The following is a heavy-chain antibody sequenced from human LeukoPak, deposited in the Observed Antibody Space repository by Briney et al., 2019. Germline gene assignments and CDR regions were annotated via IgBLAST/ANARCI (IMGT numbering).Heavy chain of an antibody. CDR3: ARPTTVTTISADAFDI. V-gene: IGHV5-51*01. J-gene: IGHJ3*02. D-gene: IGHD4-17*01. CDR1: GYSFTSYW. CDR2: IYPGDSDT. Sequence: GESLKISCKGSGYSFTSYWIGWVRQMPGKGLEWMGIIYPGDSDTRYSPSFQGQVTISADKSISTAYLQWSSLRAEDSSVYYCARPTTVTTISADAFDIWGQGTMVTVSS.